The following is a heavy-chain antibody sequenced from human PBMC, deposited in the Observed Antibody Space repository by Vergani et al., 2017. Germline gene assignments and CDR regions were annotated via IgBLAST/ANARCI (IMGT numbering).Heavy chain of an antibody. J-gene: IGHJ6*03. CDR1: GYTFTSYW. CDR3: ARVYCRGMSCAGTDYFYHIDV. Sequence: EVQLVQSGAEVKKPGESLKISCKGFGYTFTSYWIAWVRQMPGKGLEWMGIIYPGDSDTRYSPSFQGQVTISADKSISTAYLQWSSLKASDTAMYYCARVYCRGMSCAGTDYFYHIDVWGKGTTVTVS. V-gene: IGHV5-51*01. CDR2: IYPGDSDT. D-gene: IGHD2-8*02.